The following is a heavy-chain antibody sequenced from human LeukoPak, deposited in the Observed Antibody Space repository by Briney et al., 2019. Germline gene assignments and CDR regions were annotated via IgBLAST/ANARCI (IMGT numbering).Heavy chain of an antibody. Sequence: PSETLSLTRAVSGGSISNSNWWSWVRQPPGKGLEWIGEIYHSGSTNYNPSLKSRVTISVDKSKNQFSLKLSSVTAADTAVYYCARQAKYYYYGMDVWGQGTTVTVSS. CDR1: GGSISNSNW. J-gene: IGHJ6*02. V-gene: IGHV4-4*02. CDR3: ARQAKYYYYGMDV. CDR2: IYHSGST.